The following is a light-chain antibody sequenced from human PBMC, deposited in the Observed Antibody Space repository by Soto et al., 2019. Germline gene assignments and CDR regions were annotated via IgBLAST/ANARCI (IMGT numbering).Light chain of an antibody. Sequence: QSARTQPASVSGSPGQSITHSCTGTSSDVGGYNYVSWYQQHPGKAPKLMIYEVSNRPSGVSNRFSGSKSGNTASLTISGLQAEDEADYYCSSYTSSSIDYVFGTATKLTVL. CDR1: SSDVGGYNY. CDR3: SSYTSSSIDYV. V-gene: IGLV2-14*01. J-gene: IGLJ1*01. CDR2: EVS.